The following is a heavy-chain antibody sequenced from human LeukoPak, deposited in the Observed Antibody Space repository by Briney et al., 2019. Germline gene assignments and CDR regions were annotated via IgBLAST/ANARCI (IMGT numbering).Heavy chain of an antibody. CDR3: VRNSGSLPYYYYYYMDV. CDR1: GGSISSGDYY. V-gene: IGHV4-30-4*08. J-gene: IGHJ6*03. Sequence: SQTLSLTCTVSGGSISSGDYYWSWIRQPPGKGLEWIGYIYYSGSTYYNPSLKSRVTISVDTSKNQFSLKLSSVTAADTAVYYCVRNSGSLPYYYYYYMDVWGKGTTVTVSS. CDR2: IYYSGST. D-gene: IGHD1-26*01.